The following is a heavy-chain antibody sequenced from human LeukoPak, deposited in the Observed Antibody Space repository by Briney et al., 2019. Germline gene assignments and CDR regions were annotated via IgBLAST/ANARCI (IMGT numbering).Heavy chain of an antibody. D-gene: IGHD1-20*01. J-gene: IGHJ4*02. CDR2: IGSSSSKA. CDR3: AKDPALNEPGITGTTYFKY. Sequence: GGSLRLSCAASGFTFNSYDMNWVRQAPGKGLEWVSYIGSSSSKAYYADSVKGRFTISRDNSKNTLYLQMNSLRPEDTAVYYCAKDPALNEPGITGTTYFKYWGQGTLVTVSS. V-gene: IGHV3-48*01. CDR1: GFTFNSYD.